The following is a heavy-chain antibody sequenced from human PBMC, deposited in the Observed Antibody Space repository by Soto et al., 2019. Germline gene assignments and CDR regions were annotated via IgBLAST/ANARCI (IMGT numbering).Heavy chain of an antibody. CDR1: GFTFSSYE. V-gene: IGHV3-48*03. Sequence: GGSLRLSCAASGFTFSSYEMNWVRQAPGKGLEWVSYISSSGSTIYYADSVKGRFTISRDNAKNSLYLQMNSLRAEDTAVYYCARVWKTGGFESFDYWGQGTLVTVSS. CDR2: ISSSGSTI. J-gene: IGHJ4*02. D-gene: IGHD1-1*01. CDR3: ARVWKTGGFESFDY.